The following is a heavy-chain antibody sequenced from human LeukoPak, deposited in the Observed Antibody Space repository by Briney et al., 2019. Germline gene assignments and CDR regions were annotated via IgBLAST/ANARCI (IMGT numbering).Heavy chain of an antibody. D-gene: IGHD3-10*01. CDR1: GYTFTSYG. CDR2: ISAYNGNT. CDR3: ARDLSGSYYNWFDP. J-gene: IGHJ5*02. V-gene: IGHV1-18*01. Sequence: GASVKVSCKASGYTFTSYGISWVRQAPGQGLESMGWISAYNGNTNYAQKLQGRVTMTTDTSTSTAYMELRSLRSDDTAVYYCARDLSGSYYNWFDPWGQGTLVTVSS.